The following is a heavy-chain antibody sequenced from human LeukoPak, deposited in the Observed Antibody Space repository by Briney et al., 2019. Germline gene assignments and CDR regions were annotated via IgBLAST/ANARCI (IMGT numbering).Heavy chain of an antibody. CDR2: IYYSGST. CDR3: AIWFGELSGYYYYGMDV. D-gene: IGHD3-10*01. CDR1: GGSISSYY. Sequence: SETLSLTCTVSGGSISSYYWSWIRQPPGKGLEWIGYIYYSGSTNYNPSLKSRVTISVDTSKNQFSLKLSSVTAADTAVYYCAIWFGELSGYYYYGMDVWGQGTTVTVSS. J-gene: IGHJ6*02. V-gene: IGHV4-59*08.